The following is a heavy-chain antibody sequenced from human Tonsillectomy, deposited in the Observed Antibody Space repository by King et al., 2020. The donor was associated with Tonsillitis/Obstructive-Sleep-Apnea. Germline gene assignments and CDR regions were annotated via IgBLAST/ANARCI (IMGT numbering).Heavy chain of an antibody. CDR2: IYNSGSS. V-gene: IGHV4-59*01. D-gene: IGHD3-10*01. CDR1: GDSISSYY. J-gene: IGHJ5*02. Sequence: VQLQESGPGLVKPSETLSLTCTVSGDSISSYYWSWIRQPPGKGLEWIGYIYNSGSSNYNPSLKSRVTISVDTSTNQFSLKLSSVTAADTAVYYWARDRLAAGGDGFDPWGQGTLVTVS. CDR3: ARDRLAAGGDGFDP.